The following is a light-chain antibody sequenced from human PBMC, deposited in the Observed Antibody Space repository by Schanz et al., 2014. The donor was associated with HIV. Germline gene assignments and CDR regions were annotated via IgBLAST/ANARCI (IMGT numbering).Light chain of an antibody. CDR1: SSDVGGYNH. CDR3: STYTTSKTWV. Sequence: QSVLTQPASVSGSPGQSITISCTGTSSDVGGYNHVCWYQQHPGKAPKLIIYDVSNRPSGVSNRFSGSKSGNTASLTISGLQAEDEAEYYCSTYTTSKTWVFGGGTKLTVL. V-gene: IGLV2-14*03. CDR2: DVS. J-gene: IGLJ3*02.